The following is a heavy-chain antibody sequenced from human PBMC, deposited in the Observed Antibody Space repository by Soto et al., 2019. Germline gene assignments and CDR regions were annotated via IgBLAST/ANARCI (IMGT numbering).Heavy chain of an antibody. J-gene: IGHJ1*01. CDR2: INHSGST. V-gene: IGHV4-34*01. CDR3: ARCQYYYDSSHFQH. CDR1: GGSFSGYY. Sequence: KPSETLSLTCAVYGGSFSGYYWSWIRQPPGKGLEWIGEINHSGSTNYNPSLKSRVTISVDTSKNQFSLKLSSVTAADTAVYYCARCQYYYDSSHFQHWGQGTLVTVSS. D-gene: IGHD3-22*01.